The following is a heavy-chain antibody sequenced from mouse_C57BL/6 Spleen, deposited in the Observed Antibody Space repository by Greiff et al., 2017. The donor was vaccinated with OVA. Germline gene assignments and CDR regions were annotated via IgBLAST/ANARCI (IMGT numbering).Heavy chain of an antibody. CDR3: ASSVHYYGSSCY. CDR2: ILTGSGRT. D-gene: IGHD1-1*01. Sequence: VKLMESGAELMKPGASVKLSCKATGYTFTGYWIEWVNQRPGHGLEWLGEILTGSGRTYYNEKFKGQVTFTADTSSNTVYMQLSRLTTEDTAIYDCASSVHYYGSSCYWGKGTTLTVSS. V-gene: IGHV1-9*01. J-gene: IGHJ2*01. CDR1: GYTFTGYW.